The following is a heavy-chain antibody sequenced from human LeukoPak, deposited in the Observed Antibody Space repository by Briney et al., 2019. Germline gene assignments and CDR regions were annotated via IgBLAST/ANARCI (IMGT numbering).Heavy chain of an antibody. CDR2: INTGGTIT. CDR1: GFTFSSYW. D-gene: IGHD1-26*01. V-gene: IGHV3-74*01. J-gene: IGHJ3*02. Sequence: PGGSLRLSCAASGFTFSSYWMHWVRQVPGKGLVWVSRINTGGTITNYADSVKGRFTISRDNSKNTLYLQMNSLRAEDTAVYYCARESTIVGATTDFAFDIWGQGTMVTVSS. CDR3: ARESTIVGATTDFAFDI.